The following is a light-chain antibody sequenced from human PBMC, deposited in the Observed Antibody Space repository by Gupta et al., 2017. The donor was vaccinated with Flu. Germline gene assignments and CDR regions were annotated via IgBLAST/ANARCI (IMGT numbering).Light chain of an antibody. CDR1: QIVSSN. Sequence: DIVMRQPPATLPGFPVERATLSCRASQIVSSNLAWYQHKPGQAPRLLNYGASTRATGIPARFSGSGSGTEFTLTISSLQSEDFAVYYCQQYNNRPPWTFGQGTKVEIK. J-gene: IGKJ1*01. CDR2: GAS. CDR3: QQYNNRPPWT. V-gene: IGKV3-15*01.